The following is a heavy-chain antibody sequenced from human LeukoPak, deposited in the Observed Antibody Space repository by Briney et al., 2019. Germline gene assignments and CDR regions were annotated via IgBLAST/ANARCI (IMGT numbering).Heavy chain of an antibody. V-gene: IGHV4-59*01. Sequence: PGGSLRLSCAASGFTFSNYWMTWIRQPPGKGLEWIGYIYYSGSTYYNPSLKSRVTISVDTSKNQFSLKLSSVTAADTAVYYCARRVTSAPYFDYWGQGTLVTVSS. CDR2: IYYSGST. J-gene: IGHJ4*02. D-gene: IGHD5/OR15-5a*01. CDR3: ARRVTSAPYFDY. CDR1: GFTFSNYW.